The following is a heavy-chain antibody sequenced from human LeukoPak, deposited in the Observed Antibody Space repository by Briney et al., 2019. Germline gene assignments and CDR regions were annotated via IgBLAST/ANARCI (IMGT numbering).Heavy chain of an antibody. J-gene: IGHJ3*02. CDR1: GFTFSSHA. Sequence: GGSLRLSCAVSGFTFSSHAMSWVRQAPGKGLEWVAVISYDGSNKYYADSVKGRFTISRDNSKNTLYLQMNSLRAEDTAVYYCARDMRPLATVPVDIWGQGTMVTVSS. D-gene: IGHD5-12*01. CDR3: ARDMRPLATVPVDI. CDR2: ISYDGSNK. V-gene: IGHV3-30-3*01.